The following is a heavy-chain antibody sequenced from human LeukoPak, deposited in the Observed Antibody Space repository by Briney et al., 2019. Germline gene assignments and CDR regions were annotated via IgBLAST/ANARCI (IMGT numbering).Heavy chain of an antibody. Sequence: GRSLRLSCAASGFTFDDYAMHWVRQAPGKGLEWVSGISWNSGSIGYADSVKGRFTISRDNAKNSLYLQMNSLRAEDTALYYCAKAQRYFDWLSLFDYWGQGTLVTVSS. J-gene: IGHJ4*02. CDR2: ISWNSGSI. D-gene: IGHD3-9*01. CDR3: AKAQRYFDWLSLFDY. V-gene: IGHV3-9*01. CDR1: GFTFDDYA.